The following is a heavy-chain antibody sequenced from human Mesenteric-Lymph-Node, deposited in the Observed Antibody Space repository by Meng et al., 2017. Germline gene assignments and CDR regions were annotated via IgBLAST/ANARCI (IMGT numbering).Heavy chain of an antibody. CDR3: VRDPTGGEDHQRV. CDR1: VSRISCRNC. D-gene: IGHD1-14*01. CDR2: IYHSGIT. J-gene: IGHJ4*02. V-gene: IGHV4-4*02. Sequence: QVWLQSACPGLVKPSGTLSFTCPVFVSRISCRNCGSWVRQPPGKGLEWIGKIYHSGITIYNPSLKSRVTMSVDNSKNQFSLKLNSMTAADTAVYYCVRDPTGGEDHQRVWGQGTLVTVSS.